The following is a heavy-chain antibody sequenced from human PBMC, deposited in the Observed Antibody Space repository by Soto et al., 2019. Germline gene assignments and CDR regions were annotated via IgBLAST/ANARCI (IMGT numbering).Heavy chain of an antibody. CDR3: AAGGVGATDSLDAFDI. V-gene: IGHV3-72*01. D-gene: IGHD1-26*01. J-gene: IGHJ3*02. CDR2: TRNKAKAYTT. CDR1: GFTFSDHY. Sequence: EVQLVESGGGLVQPGGSLRLSCAASGFTFSDHYMDWVRQAPGKGLEWVGRTRNKAKAYTTEYAATVKGRFIISRDDSKNSLYLQMNSLKTEDTAVYYCAAGGVGATDSLDAFDIWGQGTMVTVSS.